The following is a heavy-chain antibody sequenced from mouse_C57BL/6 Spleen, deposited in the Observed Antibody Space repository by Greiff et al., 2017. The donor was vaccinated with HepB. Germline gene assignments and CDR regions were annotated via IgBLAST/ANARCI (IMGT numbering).Heavy chain of an antibody. Sequence: VQLQQSVAELVRPGASVKLSCTASGFNIKNTDMHWVKQRPEQGLEWLGRIDPANGNTKYAPKFKGKATITADTSSNTAYLQLSSLTSEDTAIYYCARHDSDVGYFDYWGQGTTLTVSS. CDR1: GFNIKNTD. CDR2: IDPANGNT. J-gene: IGHJ2*01. CDR3: ARHDSDVGYFDY. D-gene: IGHD2-4*01. V-gene: IGHV14-3*01.